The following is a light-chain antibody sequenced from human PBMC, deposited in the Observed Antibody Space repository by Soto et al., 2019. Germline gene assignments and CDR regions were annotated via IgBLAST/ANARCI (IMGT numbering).Light chain of an antibody. Sequence: AIQMTQSPSSLSASVGDRVNITCRASQGIRNDLGWYQQKPGRAPKLLIYAASRLQIGVPSRFSGSGSGTDFTLTISSLQPEDFATYYCLQDYNYPYSFGQGTKVEIK. CDR1: QGIRND. J-gene: IGKJ2*03. CDR3: LQDYNYPYS. CDR2: AAS. V-gene: IGKV1-6*01.